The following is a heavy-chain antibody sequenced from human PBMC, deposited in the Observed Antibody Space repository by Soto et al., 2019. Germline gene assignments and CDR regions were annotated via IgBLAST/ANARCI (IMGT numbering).Heavy chain of an antibody. D-gene: IGHD3-16*01. CDR3: ARDRFFDY. Sequence: QVQLQESGPGLVKPSETLSLTCTVSGGSIRNYYWSWIRQPPGKGLEWIGSVYESGVTNHNPSLESRVTISIDTSKSQFSLKLTSVTAADTAVYYCARDRFFDYWGQGTLVTVSS. CDR2: VYESGVT. V-gene: IGHV4-59*01. J-gene: IGHJ4*02. CDR1: GGSIRNYY.